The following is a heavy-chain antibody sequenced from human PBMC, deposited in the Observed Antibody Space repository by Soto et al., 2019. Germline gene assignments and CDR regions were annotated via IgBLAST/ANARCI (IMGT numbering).Heavy chain of an antibody. V-gene: IGHV3-21*01. D-gene: IGHD6-19*01. CDR1: GFTFSSHS. CDR3: ARGAVVGIGYFDL. J-gene: IGHJ2*01. Sequence: EVQLVESGGGLVKPGGSLRLSCAASGFTFSSHSVNWVRQAPGKGLEWVSCITATSSFIYYADSVKGRFTISRDNAKHSLYLQMDSLRVGETTVYYCARGAVVGIGYFDLWGRGTLVTVSS. CDR2: ITATSSFI.